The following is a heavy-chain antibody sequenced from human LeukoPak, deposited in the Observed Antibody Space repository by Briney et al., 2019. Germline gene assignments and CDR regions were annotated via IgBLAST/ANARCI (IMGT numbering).Heavy chain of an antibody. D-gene: IGHD6-13*01. J-gene: IGHJ4*02. V-gene: IGHV4-31*03. CDR3: ARDRMAAGLFDY. CDR1: GGSISSGGYY. Sequence: PSETLSLTCTVSGGSISSGGYYWSWIRQHPGKGLEWIGYIYYSGSTYYNPSLKSRVTISVDTSKNQFSLKLSSVTAADTAVYYCARDRMAAGLFDYWGQGTLVTVSS. CDR2: IYYSGST.